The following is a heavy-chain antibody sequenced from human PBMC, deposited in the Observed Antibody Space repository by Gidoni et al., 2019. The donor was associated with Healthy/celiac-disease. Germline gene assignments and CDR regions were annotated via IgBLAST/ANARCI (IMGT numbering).Heavy chain of an antibody. V-gene: IGHV4-34*01. Sequence: QVQLQQLGAGLLKPSETLSRTCAVYGGSFSGYYWSWIRQPPGKGLEWIGEINHSGSTNYNPSLKSRVTISVDTSKNQFSLKLSSVTAADTAVYYCARGRVVGATNVLQFDYWGQGTLVTVSS. CDR1: GGSFSGYY. J-gene: IGHJ4*02. CDR2: INHSGST. CDR3: ARGRVVGATNVLQFDY. D-gene: IGHD1-26*01.